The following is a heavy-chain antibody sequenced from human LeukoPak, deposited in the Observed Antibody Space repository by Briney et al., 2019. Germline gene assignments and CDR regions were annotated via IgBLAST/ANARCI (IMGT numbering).Heavy chain of an antibody. CDR3: ARVYYYDSSGYYYFDY. J-gene: IGHJ4*02. V-gene: IGHV4-30-2*01. Sequence: SSETLSLTCAVSGGSISSGGYSWSWIRQPPGKGLEWIGYIYHSGSTYYNPSLKSRVTISVDRSKNQFSLKLSSVTAADTAVYYCARVYYYDSSGYYYFDYWGQGTLVTVSS. D-gene: IGHD3-22*01. CDR1: GGSISSGGYS. CDR2: IYHSGST.